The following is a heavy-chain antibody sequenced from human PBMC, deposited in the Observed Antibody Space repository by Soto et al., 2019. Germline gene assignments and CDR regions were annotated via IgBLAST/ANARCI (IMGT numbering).Heavy chain of an antibody. D-gene: IGHD6-19*01. CDR3: ARLIAVAYFQH. V-gene: IGHV3-66*04. J-gene: IGHJ1*01. Sequence: EVQLVESGGGLVQPGGSLSLSWAASGFTVSSNYMSWVRQAPGKGLEWVSVIYSGGSTYYADSVKGRFTISRDNSKNTXXXQMNSLRAEDTAVYYSARLIAVAYFQHWGQGTLVTVSS. CDR2: IYSGGST. CDR1: GFTVSSNY.